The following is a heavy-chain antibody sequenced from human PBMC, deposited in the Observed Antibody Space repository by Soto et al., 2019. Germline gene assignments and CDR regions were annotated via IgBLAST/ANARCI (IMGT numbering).Heavy chain of an antibody. CDR3: ASVYGDYVNY. CDR1: GGSISSGGYY. D-gene: IGHD4-17*01. J-gene: IGHJ4*02. V-gene: IGHV4-31*03. Sequence: SETLSLTCTVSGGSISSGGYYWSWIRQHPGKGLEWIGYIYYSGSTYYNPSLKSRVTISVDTSKNQFSLKLSSVTAADTAVYYCASVYGDYVNYWGQGTLVTVSS. CDR2: IYYSGST.